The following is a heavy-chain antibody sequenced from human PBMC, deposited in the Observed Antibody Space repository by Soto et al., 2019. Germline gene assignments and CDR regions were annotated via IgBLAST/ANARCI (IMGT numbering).Heavy chain of an antibody. CDR1: GFTFSSYA. J-gene: IGHJ4*02. CDR2: ISGSGGST. Sequence: WGSLRLSCAASGFTFSSYAMSWVRQAPGRGPEWVSAISGSGGSTYYADSVKGRFTISRDNSKNTLYLQMNSLRAEDTAVYYCAKRSSLITMVRGVIMDFDYWGQGTLVTVSS. CDR3: AKRSSLITMVRGVIMDFDY. D-gene: IGHD3-10*01. V-gene: IGHV3-23*01.